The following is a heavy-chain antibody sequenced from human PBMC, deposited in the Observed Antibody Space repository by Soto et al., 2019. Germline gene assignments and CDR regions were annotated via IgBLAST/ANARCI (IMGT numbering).Heavy chain of an antibody. J-gene: IGHJ4*02. CDR2: ISSSSSYI. Sequence: GGSLRLSCAASGFTFSSYSMNWVRQAPGKGLEWVSSISSSSSYIYYADSVKGRLTISRDNAKNSLYLQMNSLRAEDTAVYYCAREEGIVGATSYFDYWGQGTLVTVSS. CDR3: AREEGIVGATSYFDY. D-gene: IGHD1-26*01. V-gene: IGHV3-21*01. CDR1: GFTFSSYS.